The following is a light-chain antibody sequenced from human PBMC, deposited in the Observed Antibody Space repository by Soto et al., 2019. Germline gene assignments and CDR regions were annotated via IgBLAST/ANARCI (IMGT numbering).Light chain of an antibody. CDR3: SSYTSSSTPYA. J-gene: IGLJ1*01. Sequence: QSWLTQPASVSGSPGQSITISCSGTSSDVGGYNYVSWYQQHPGKAPKLMIYDVSNRPSGVSNRFSGSKSGNTASLTISGLQAEDEADYYCSSYTSSSTPYAFGAGTKVTVL. CDR1: SSDVGGYNY. V-gene: IGLV2-14*01. CDR2: DVS.